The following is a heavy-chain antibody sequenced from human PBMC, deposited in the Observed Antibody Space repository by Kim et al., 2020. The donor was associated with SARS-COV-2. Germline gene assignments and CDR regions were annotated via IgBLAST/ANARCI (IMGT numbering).Heavy chain of an antibody. CDR3: ARGGQMTTINSLDY. J-gene: IGHJ4*02. D-gene: IGHD4-4*01. Sequence: HTDSVKGRFTSSRDNAKITLNLQMYSLRVEDTAVYYCARGGQMTTINSLDYWGQRILVTVSS. V-gene: IGHV3-74*01.